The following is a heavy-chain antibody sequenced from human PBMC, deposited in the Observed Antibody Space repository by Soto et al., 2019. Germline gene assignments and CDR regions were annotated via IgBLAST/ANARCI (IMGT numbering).Heavy chain of an antibody. D-gene: IGHD3-3*01. CDR3: TTALRYYDFWSGYYRGDY. V-gene: IGHV3-15*01. CDR1: GFTFSNAW. Sequence: EVQLVESGGGLVKPGGSLRLSCAASGFTFSNAWMYWVRQAPGKGLEWVGLIKGKTDGGTTDYAAPVKGRFAISRDDSKNTLYLQMNSLETEDTAVYYCTTALRYYDFWSGYYRGDYWGQGTLVTVPS. CDR2: IKGKTDGGTT. J-gene: IGHJ4*02.